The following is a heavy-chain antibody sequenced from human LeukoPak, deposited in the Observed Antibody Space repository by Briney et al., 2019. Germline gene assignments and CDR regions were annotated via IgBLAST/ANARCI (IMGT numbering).Heavy chain of an antibody. J-gene: IGHJ4*02. D-gene: IGHD6-13*01. CDR3: AKGHSNNWYRFDY. CDR1: GFTFSDYG. V-gene: IGHV3-23*01. Sequence: GGSLRLSCAASGFTFSDYGMHWVRQAPGEGLQWVSDISGSGSSAYYADSVRGRFTISRDNSKNTLYLQMNSLRAEDTAVYYCAKGHSNNWYRFDYWGQGTLVTVSS. CDR2: ISGSGSSA.